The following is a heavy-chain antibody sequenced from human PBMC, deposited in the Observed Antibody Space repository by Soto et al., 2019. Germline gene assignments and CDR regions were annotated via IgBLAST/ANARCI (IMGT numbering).Heavy chain of an antibody. CDR1: GFTFSSYG. V-gene: IGHV3-30*18. D-gene: IGHD4-17*01. J-gene: IGHJ4*02. Sequence: GGTLRLSCAASGFTFSSYGMHWVRQAPGKGLEWVAVISYDGSNKYYADSVKGRFTISRDNSKNTLYLQMNSLRAEDTAVYYCAKVSVSPMTNDYWGQGTLVTVSS. CDR3: AKVSVSPMTNDY. CDR2: ISYDGSNK.